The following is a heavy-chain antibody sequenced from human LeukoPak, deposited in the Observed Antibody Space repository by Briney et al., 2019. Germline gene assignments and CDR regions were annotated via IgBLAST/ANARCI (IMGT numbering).Heavy chain of an antibody. CDR3: AKAQGAWYYFDS. D-gene: IGHD6-13*01. CDR1: GFTVSSFA. J-gene: IGHJ4*02. Sequence: GGSLRLSCAASGFTVSSFAMSWVRQAPGKGLEWVSVFTTGANYTYYAVSVKGRFTMTRDNSKNTIFLQLNNVRADDTAVYFCAKAQGAWYYFDSWGQGTLVTVSS. CDR2: FTTGANYT. V-gene: IGHV3-23*03.